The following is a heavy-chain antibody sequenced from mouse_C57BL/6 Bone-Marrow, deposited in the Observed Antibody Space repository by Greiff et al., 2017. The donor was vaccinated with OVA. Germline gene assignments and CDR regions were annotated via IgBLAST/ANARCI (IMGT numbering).Heavy chain of an antibody. Sequence: VMLVESGPELVKPGASVKISCKASGYAFSSSWMNWVKQRPGKGLEWIGRIYPGDGDTNYNGKFKGKATLTADKSSSTAYMQLSSLTSEDSAVYFCARWGTPSGGFDYWGQGTTLTVSS. CDR1: GYAFSSSW. J-gene: IGHJ2*01. D-gene: IGHD3-1*01. V-gene: IGHV1-82*01. CDR3: ARWGTPSGGFDY. CDR2: IYPGDGDT.